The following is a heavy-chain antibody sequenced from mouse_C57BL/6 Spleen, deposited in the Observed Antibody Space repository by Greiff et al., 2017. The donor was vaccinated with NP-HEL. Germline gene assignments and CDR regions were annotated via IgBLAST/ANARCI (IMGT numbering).Heavy chain of an antibody. Sequence: EVKVEESGGGLVQPGGSMKLSCAASGFTFSDAWMDWVRQSPEKGLEWVAEIRNKANNHATYYAESVKGRFTISRDDSKSSVYLQMNSLRAEDTGIYYCTRGDYDKDAMDYWGQGTSVTVSS. J-gene: IGHJ4*01. V-gene: IGHV6-6*01. D-gene: IGHD2-4*01. CDR1: GFTFSDAW. CDR2: IRNKANNHAT. CDR3: TRGDYDKDAMDY.